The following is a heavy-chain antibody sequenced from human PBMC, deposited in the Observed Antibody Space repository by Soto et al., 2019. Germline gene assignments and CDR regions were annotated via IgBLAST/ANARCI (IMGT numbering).Heavy chain of an antibody. CDR3: ARDQKRGGIDHYYDSDPVRF. CDR2: ISYDGSNK. V-gene: IGHV3-30-3*01. CDR1: GFTFSSYA. D-gene: IGHD3-22*01. J-gene: IGHJ4*02. Sequence: GGSLRLSCAASGFTFSSYAMHWVRQAPGKGLEWVAVISYDGSNKYYADSVKGRFTISRDNSKNTLYLQMNSLRAEDTAVYYCARDQKRGGIDHYYDSDPVRFWGQGTLVTVSS.